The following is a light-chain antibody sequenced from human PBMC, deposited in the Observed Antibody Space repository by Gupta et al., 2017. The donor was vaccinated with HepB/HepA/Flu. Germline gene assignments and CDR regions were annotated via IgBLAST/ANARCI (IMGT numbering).Light chain of an antibody. J-gene: IGKJ4*01. Sequence: EIVLTQSPATLSLSPGERATLSCRASQSVSRYLAWYQQKPGQAPRLLIYEASNRAAGIPGRFSGSGSGTDFTLTIISLEPEDFAVYYCQQRNIWPLTFGGGTKLEIK. CDR2: EAS. V-gene: IGKV3-11*01. CDR3: QQRNIWPLT. CDR1: QSVSRY.